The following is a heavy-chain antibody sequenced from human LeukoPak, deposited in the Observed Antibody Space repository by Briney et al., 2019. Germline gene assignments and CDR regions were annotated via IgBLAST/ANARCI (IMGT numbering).Heavy chain of an antibody. CDR1: GYTFTSYD. Sequence: ASVKVSCKASGYTFTSYDINWVRQATGQGLQWMGWMNPNSGNTGYAQKFQGRVTMTRNTSISTAYMELSSLRSEDTAVYYCARGGGRIAARVFDYWGQGTLVTVSS. J-gene: IGHJ4*02. CDR2: MNPNSGNT. V-gene: IGHV1-8*01. D-gene: IGHD6-6*01. CDR3: ARGGGRIAARVFDY.